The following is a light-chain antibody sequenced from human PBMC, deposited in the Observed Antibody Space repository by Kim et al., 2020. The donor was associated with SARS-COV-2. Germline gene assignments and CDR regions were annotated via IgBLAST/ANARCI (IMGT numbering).Light chain of an antibody. J-gene: IGKJ2*01. CDR3: QQRSNWPPYT. Sequence: LSPGERATLSCRASQSVTSYLAWYQQKPGQAPRLLIYDASNRATGIPARFSGSGSGTDFTLTISSLEPEDFAVYYCQQRSNWPPYTFGQGTKLEI. CDR2: DAS. CDR1: QSVTSY. V-gene: IGKV3-11*01.